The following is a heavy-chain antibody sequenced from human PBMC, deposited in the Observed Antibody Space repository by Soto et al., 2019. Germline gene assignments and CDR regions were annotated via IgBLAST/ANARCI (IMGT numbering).Heavy chain of an antibody. CDR1: GTAISSYY. CDR2: IHYSGTT. CDR3: ARYNSYAIDY. D-gene: IGHD2-8*01. Sequence: SETLSLTCTVSGTAISSYYWSWIRQPPGKGLEWIANIHYSGTTNYNPSLASRVTLSVDTAKNQFSLKMTSVTAADRAMYFCARYNSYAIDYWGRGTLVTVSS. J-gene: IGHJ4*02. V-gene: IGHV4-59*01.